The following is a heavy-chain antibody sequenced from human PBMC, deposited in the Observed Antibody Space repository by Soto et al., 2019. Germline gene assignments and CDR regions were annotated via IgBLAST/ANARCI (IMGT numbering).Heavy chain of an antibody. D-gene: IGHD2-8*01. CDR1: GGSVNSGGYS. J-gene: IGHJ5*02. Sequence: SETLSLTCSVSGGSVNSGGYSWSWIRQPPGKGLEWIGFISPSGSPAYNPSLKSRVTISVDRSNNQISLELSSVTAADTAVYYCARGVLAWGPGTLVTVSS. CDR2: ISPSGSP. CDR3: ARGVLA. V-gene: IGHV4-30-2*01.